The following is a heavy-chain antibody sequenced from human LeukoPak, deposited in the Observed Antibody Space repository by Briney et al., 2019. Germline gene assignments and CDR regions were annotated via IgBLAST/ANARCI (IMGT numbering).Heavy chain of an antibody. CDR1: GFTFSNYA. CDR2: TDGPTFRT. Sequence: GESLRLSCAASGFTFSNYAMHWVRQAPGKGLEWVSTTDGPTFRTHYADSVMGRFTISRDNSKNTLYLQMNSLRAEDAAVYFCTTWVGAHFDFWGQGTLVTVSS. CDR3: TTWVGAHFDF. V-gene: IGHV3-23*01. J-gene: IGHJ4*02. D-gene: IGHD1-26*01.